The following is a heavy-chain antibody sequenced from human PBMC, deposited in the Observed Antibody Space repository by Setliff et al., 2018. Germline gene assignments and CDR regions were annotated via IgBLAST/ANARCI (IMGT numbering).Heavy chain of an antibody. CDR1: GYTFTSYA. J-gene: IGHJ4*02. V-gene: IGHV1-8*03. Sequence: ASVKVSCKASGYTFTSYAVDWVRQAPGQGLEWMGWINTNTGNPRYAQGRVTISTDESTTTSYMELSSLRSEDTAVYYCAREAPGYNYNDYFDYWGQGTLVTVSS. D-gene: IGHD5-12*01. CDR2: INTNTGNP. CDR3: AREAPGYNYNDYFDY.